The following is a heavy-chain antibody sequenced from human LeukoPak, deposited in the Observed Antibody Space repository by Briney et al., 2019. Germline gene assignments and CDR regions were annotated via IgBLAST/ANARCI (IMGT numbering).Heavy chain of an antibody. CDR2: ISAYNGNT. CDR3: ARDRPRGSKGPIDI. V-gene: IGHV1-18*01. J-gene: IGHJ3*02. CDR1: GYTFTSYG. D-gene: IGHD5/OR15-5a*01. Sequence: ASVKVSCKASGYTFTSYGISWVRQAPGQGLEWMGWISAYNGNTNYAQKLQGRVTITADESTSTAYMELSSLRSEDTAVYYCARDRPRGSKGPIDIWSQGTMVTVSS.